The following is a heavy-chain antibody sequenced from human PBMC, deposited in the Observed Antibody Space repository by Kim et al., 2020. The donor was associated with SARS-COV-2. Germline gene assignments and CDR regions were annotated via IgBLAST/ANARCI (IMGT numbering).Heavy chain of an antibody. Sequence: GESLKISCKGSGYSFTSYWIGWVRQMPGKGLEWMGIIYPGDSDTRYSPSFQGQVTISADKSISTAYLQWSSLKASDTAMYYCARRGGYYYGSVKGFDYWGQGTLVTVSS. CDR3: ARRGGYYYGSVKGFDY. CDR1: GYSFTSYW. V-gene: IGHV5-51*01. CDR2: IYPGDSDT. J-gene: IGHJ4*02. D-gene: IGHD3-10*01.